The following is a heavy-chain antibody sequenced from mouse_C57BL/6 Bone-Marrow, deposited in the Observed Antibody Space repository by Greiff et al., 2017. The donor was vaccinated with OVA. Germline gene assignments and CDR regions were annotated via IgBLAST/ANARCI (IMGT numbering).Heavy chain of an antibody. J-gene: IGHJ2*01. CDR2: IDPENGDT. CDR3: TKGVFITTVVAPFDY. V-gene: IGHV14-4*01. CDR1: GFNIKDDY. Sequence: VQLKESGAELVSPGASVKLSCTASGFNIKDDYMHWVKQRPEQGLEWIGWIDPENGDTEYASKFQGKATITADTSSNTAYLQLSSLTSEDTAVYYCTKGVFITTVVAPFDYWGQGTTLTVSS. D-gene: IGHD1-1*01.